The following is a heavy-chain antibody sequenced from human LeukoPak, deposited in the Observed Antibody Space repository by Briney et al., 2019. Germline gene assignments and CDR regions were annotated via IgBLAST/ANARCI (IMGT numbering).Heavy chain of an antibody. Sequence: SETLSLTCSVSGGSISSHYWSWIRQPPGKGLEWIGYIHYSGSTNYNPSLKSRVTISVDTSKNQFSLKLRSVTAADTAVYYCAGTDYYGSGSDDAFDIWGQGTMVTVSS. CDR3: AGTDYYGSGSDDAFDI. CDR2: IHYSGST. J-gene: IGHJ3*02. D-gene: IGHD3-10*01. CDR1: GGSISSHY. V-gene: IGHV4-59*11.